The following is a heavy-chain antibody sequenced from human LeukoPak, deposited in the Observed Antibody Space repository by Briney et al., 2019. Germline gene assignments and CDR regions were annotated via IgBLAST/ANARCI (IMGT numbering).Heavy chain of an antibody. V-gene: IGHV3-21*01. CDR1: GFTVSSNY. CDR3: ARDWKVGHDY. D-gene: IGHD1-1*01. Sequence: PGGSLRLSCAASGFTVSSNYMNWVRQAPGKGLEWVSSISSSSSYIYYADSVKGRFTISRDNAKNSLYLQMNSLRAEDTAVYYCARDWKVGHDYWGQGTLVTVSS. CDR2: ISSSSSYI. J-gene: IGHJ4*02.